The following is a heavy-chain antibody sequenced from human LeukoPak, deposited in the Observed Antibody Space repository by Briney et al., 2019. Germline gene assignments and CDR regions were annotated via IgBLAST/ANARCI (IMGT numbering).Heavy chain of an antibody. CDR2: ISTSSSYI. V-gene: IGHV3-21*01. Sequence: PGGSLRLSCAASGFTFSSYSMNWVRQAPGKGLEWVSSISTSSSYIYYADSVKGRFTISRDNAKNSLYLQMNSLRAEDTAVYYCARRIAAAGHYYYYGMDVWGQGTTVTVSS. CDR3: ARRIAAAGHYYYYGMDV. CDR1: GFTFSSYS. D-gene: IGHD6-13*01. J-gene: IGHJ6*02.